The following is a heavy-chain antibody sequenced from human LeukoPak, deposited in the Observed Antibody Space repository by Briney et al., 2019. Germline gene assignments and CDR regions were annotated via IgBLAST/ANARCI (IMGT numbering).Heavy chain of an antibody. V-gene: IGHV3-23*01. CDR2: ISGSGGST. CDR1: GFTFSSYA. CDR3: AKDKIGLRFLEWSYLFDY. D-gene: IGHD3-3*01. J-gene: IGHJ4*02. Sequence: GGSLRLSCAASGFTFSSYAMSWVRQAPGMRLEWVSAISGSGGSTYYADSVKGRFTISRDNSKNTLYLQMNSLRAEDTAVYYCAKDKIGLRFLEWSYLFDYWGQGTLVTVSS.